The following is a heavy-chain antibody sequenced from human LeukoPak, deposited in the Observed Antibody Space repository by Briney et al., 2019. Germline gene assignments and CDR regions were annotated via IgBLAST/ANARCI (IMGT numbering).Heavy chain of an antibody. CDR2: INPNSGGT. CDR3: AREGLPAAASKRTYFDY. V-gene: IGHV1-2*04. J-gene: IGHJ4*02. Sequence: ASVKVSCKASGYTFTGYYMHWVRQAPGQGLEWMGWINPNSGGTNYAQKFQGWVTMTRDTSISTAYMGLSRLRSDDTAVYYCAREGLPAAASKRTYFDYWGQGTLVTVSS. CDR1: GYTFTGYY. D-gene: IGHD2-2*01.